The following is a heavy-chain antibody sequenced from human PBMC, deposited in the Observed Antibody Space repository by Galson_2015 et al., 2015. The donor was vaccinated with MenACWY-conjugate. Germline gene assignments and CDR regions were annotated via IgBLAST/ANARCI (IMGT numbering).Heavy chain of an antibody. J-gene: IGHJ4*02. Sequence: SLRLSCAGSGFNLRNYAMNWVRQTPGRGLEWVSSISGSDYTTFYADSVKGRFTVSRDAFQMYLQMNSLRAEDTAVYYCARVPRRTYETSDDYFDSWGQGTLVTVSS. CDR1: GFNLRNYA. CDR2: ISGSDYTT. CDR3: ARVPRRTYETSDDYFDS. V-gene: IGHV3-23*01. D-gene: IGHD3-16*01.